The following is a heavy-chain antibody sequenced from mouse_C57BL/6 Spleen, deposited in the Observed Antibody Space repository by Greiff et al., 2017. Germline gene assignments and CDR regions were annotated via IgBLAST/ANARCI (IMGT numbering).Heavy chain of an antibody. CDR1: GFTFSDYG. CDR2: ISSGSSTI. J-gene: IGHJ2*01. D-gene: IGHD1-1*01. V-gene: IGHV5-17*01. Sequence: VQLKESGGGLVKPGGSLKLSCAASGFTFSDYGMHWVRQAPEKGLEWVAYISSGSSTIYYADTVKGRFTISRDNAKNTLFLQMTSLRSEDTAMYYCARLTTVVARETWYFDYWGQGTTLTVSS. CDR3: ARLTTVVARETWYFDY.